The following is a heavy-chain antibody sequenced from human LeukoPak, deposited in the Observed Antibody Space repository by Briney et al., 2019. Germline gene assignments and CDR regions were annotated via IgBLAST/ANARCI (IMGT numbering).Heavy chain of an antibody. J-gene: IGHJ4*02. CDR2: ISGSGGST. CDR1: GFTFSSYA. Sequence: PGGSLRLSCAASGFTFSSYAMSWVRQAPGKGLEWVSAISGSGGSTYYADSVKGRFTISRDNSKNTLYLQMNSLKASDTAMYYCARLGGSYYWGQGTLVTVSS. CDR3: ARLGGSYY. D-gene: IGHD3-10*01. V-gene: IGHV3-23*01.